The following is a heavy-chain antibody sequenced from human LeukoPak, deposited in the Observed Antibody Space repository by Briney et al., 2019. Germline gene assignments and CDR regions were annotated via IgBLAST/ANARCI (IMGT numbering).Heavy chain of an antibody. CDR3: AKDDAWLRFGE. CDR1: GLTFSSYS. CDR2: ISGSGGST. J-gene: IGHJ4*02. V-gene: IGHV3-23*01. D-gene: IGHD3-10*01. Sequence: GGSLRLSCEASGLTFSSYSMSWVRQAPGKGLEWVSGISGSGGSTYYADSVKGRFTISRDNSKNTLYLEVISLTAEDTAVYYCAKDDAWLRFGEWSQGTLVTVSS.